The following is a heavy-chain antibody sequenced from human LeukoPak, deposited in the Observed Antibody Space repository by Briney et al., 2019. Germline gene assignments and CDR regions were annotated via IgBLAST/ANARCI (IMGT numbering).Heavy chain of an antibody. CDR3: AKTADSGSYSDYYYYYHMDV. V-gene: IGHV3-15*01. J-gene: IGHJ6*02. CDR2: IKRETDGGTI. D-gene: IGHD1-26*01. Sequence: GGSLRLSCAASGFTLNNAWMSWVRQAPGKGLEWLGRIKRETDGGTIDYAAPVKGRFTISRDDSRNTLYLQMDSLKIEDTAVYYCAKTADSGSYSDYYYYYHMDVWGQGTTVTVSS. CDR1: GFTLNNAW.